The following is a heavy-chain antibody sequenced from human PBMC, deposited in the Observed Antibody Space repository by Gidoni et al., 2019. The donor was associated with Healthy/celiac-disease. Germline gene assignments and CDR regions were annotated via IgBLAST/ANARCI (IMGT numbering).Heavy chain of an antibody. CDR2: IYYSGRT. CDR1: GGSISSSSYY. J-gene: IGHJ5*02. D-gene: IGHD6-13*01. Sequence: QLQLQESGPGMVKPSETLSLTCTVSGGSISSSSYYWGWIRQPPGKGLEWIGRIYYSGRTYYTPSLKGRVTISVDTSKNQFSLKLSSVTAADPAVSYWARDLPVSSWRNNWFDPWGQGTLVPVSS. V-gene: IGHV4-39*07. CDR3: ARDLPVSSWRNNWFDP.